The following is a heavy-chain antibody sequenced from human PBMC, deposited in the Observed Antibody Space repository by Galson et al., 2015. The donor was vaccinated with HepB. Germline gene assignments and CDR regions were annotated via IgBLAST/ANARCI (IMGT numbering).Heavy chain of an antibody. CDR2: IDPNAGST. V-gene: IGHV1-46*03. CDR3: SRVQTPRLFDS. J-gene: IGHJ4*02. Sequence: SVKVSCKASGYTFTSYYIHWFRNRPGQGFEWMGVIDPNAGSTTYAQEFQGRVTMTRDTSTSTVYMELSSLRSEDTALYYCSRVQTPRLFDSWGQGTLVTVSS. CDR1: GYTFTSYY.